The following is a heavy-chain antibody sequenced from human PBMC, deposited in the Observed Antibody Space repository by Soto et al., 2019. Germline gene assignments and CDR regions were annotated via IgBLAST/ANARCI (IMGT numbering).Heavy chain of an antibody. CDR1: GGSFSGYY. Sequence: QVRLQQWGAGLLKPSETLSLTCAVYGGSFSGYYWSWIRQHPGKGLEWIGEINHSGSTNYNPSLKRRVTISVDTSKNQFSLKLSSVTAADTAVYYCARGPSRYYGSGSYAPWGQGTLVTVSS. D-gene: IGHD3-10*01. CDR3: ARGPSRYYGSGSYAP. J-gene: IGHJ5*02. CDR2: INHSGST. V-gene: IGHV4-34*01.